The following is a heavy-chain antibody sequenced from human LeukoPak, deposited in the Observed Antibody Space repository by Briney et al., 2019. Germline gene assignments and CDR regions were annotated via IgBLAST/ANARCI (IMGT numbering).Heavy chain of an antibody. CDR1: TSSVGSNF. V-gene: IGHV3-66*01. CDR3: ARGLGTNYGGYCTGGSCPVY. J-gene: IGHJ4*02. D-gene: IGHD2-15*01. CDR2: IYTGGSV. Sequence: GGSLRLSCAESTSSVGSNFMSWVRQAPGKGLEWLSVIYTGGSVYSADSVKGRFTISRDYSENTVYLQMNSLTVEDTAVYYCARGLGTNYGGYCTGGSCPVYWGQGTLVTVSS.